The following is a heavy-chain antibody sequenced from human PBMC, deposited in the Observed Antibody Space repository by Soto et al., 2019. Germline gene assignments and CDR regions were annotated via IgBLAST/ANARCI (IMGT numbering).Heavy chain of an antibody. CDR2: IYPGDSDT. CDR1: GYSFTSYW. CDR3: ARQGGRGWLQIHFDY. J-gene: IGHJ4*02. V-gene: IGHV5-51*01. Sequence: GESLKISCKGSGYSFTSYWIGWVRQMPGKGLEWMGIIYPGDSDTRYSPPFQGQVTISADKSISTAYLQWSSLKASDTAMYYCARQGGRGWLQIHFDYWGQGTLVTVSS. D-gene: IGHD3-16*01.